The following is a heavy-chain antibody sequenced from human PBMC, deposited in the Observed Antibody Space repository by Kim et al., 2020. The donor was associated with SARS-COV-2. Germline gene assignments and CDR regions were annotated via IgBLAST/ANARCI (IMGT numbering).Heavy chain of an antibody. CDR3: ARDSWFGELLSWHWFDP. CDR2: MNPNSGNT. J-gene: IGHJ5*02. V-gene: IGHV1-8*01. D-gene: IGHD3-10*01. Sequence: ASVKVSCKASGYTFTSYDINWVRQATGQGLEWMGWMNPNSGNTGYAQKFQGRVTMTRNTSISTAYMELSSLRSEDTAVYYCARDSWFGELLSWHWFDPWGQGTLVTVSS. CDR1: GYTFTSYD.